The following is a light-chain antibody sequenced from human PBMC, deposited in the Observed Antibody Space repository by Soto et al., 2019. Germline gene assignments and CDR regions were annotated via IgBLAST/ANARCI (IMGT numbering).Light chain of an antibody. Sequence: DLQMTQSPSSVSASVRHRVTLTFRASQSISTWLAWYQQKPGKAPKLLIYTASSLESGVPSRFSGSGSGTEFTLTISSLQPDDFATYYCQQYDTAWTFGQGTKVDNK. CDR3: QQYDTAWT. V-gene: IGKV1-5*03. CDR1: QSISTW. CDR2: TAS. J-gene: IGKJ1*01.